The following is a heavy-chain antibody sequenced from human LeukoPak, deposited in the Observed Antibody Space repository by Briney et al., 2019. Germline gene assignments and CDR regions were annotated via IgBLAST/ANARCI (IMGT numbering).Heavy chain of an antibody. J-gene: IGHJ4*02. CDR1: GFTFNTYS. V-gene: IGHV3-48*04. Sequence: GGSLRLSCVASGFTFNTYSMNWFRQALEKGLEWISYISSSSATIYYADSVKGRFTISRDNAKNSLYLQMNSLRAEDTAVYYCARGRDLFDSWGQGTLVIVSS. CDR3: ARGRDLFDS. CDR2: ISSSSATI.